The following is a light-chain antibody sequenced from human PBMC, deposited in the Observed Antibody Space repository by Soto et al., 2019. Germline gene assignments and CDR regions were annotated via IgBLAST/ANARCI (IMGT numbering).Light chain of an antibody. CDR3: QQANSFPYT. J-gene: IGKJ2*01. CDR2: AAS. V-gene: IGKV1-12*01. CDR1: QGVSNW. Sequence: DIQMTQSPSSVSASVGDRVTITCRASQGVSNWLAWYQQKPGKAPKLLIYAASTLRSGVPSRFRGSGSGTDFTFTISSLQPEDFATYYCQQANSFPYTFGQGTKLELK.